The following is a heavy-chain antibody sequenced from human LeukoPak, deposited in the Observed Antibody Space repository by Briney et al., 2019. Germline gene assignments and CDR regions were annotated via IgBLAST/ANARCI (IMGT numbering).Heavy chain of an antibody. D-gene: IGHD1-26*01. CDR1: GGTFSSYA. CDR3: ARGSGSYSYYFDY. Sequence: SVTVSCTASGGTFSSYAISWVRQAPGQGLEWMGGIIPIFGTANYAQKFQGRVTITADESTSTAYMELSSLRSEDTAVYYCARGSGSYSYYFDYWGQGTLVTVSS. V-gene: IGHV1-69*13. CDR2: IIPIFGTA. J-gene: IGHJ4*02.